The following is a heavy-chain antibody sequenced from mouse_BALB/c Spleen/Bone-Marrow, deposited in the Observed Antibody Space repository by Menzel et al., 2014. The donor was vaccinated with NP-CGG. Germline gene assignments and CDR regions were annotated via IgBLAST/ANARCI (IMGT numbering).Heavy chain of an antibody. CDR2: IYPGSGNT. D-gene: IGHD2-10*02. CDR1: GYTFTDYY. Sequence: VKLMESGAELARPGASVKLSCKASGYTFTDYYINWVKQRTGQGLEWIGEIYPGSGNTHYNEKFKGKATLTADKSSSTAYMQLSSLTSEDSAVYFCARREYGNGGFAYWGQGTLVTVSA. CDR3: ARREYGNGGFAY. V-gene: IGHV1-77*01. J-gene: IGHJ3*01.